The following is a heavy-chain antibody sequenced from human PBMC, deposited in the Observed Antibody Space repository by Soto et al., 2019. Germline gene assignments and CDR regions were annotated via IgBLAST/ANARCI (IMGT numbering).Heavy chain of an antibody. CDR3: ARPYYGSGSYHYYYGMDV. CDR2: IIPIFGTA. J-gene: IGHJ6*02. V-gene: IGHV1-69*01. Sequence: QVQLVQSGAEVRKPGSSVKVSCKASGGTFSSYAISWVRQAPGQGLEWMGGIIPIFGTANYAQKFQGRVTIPADESTSTAYMELSSLRSEDTAVYYCARPYYGSGSYHYYYGMDVWGQGTTVTVSS. D-gene: IGHD3-10*01. CDR1: GGTFSSYA.